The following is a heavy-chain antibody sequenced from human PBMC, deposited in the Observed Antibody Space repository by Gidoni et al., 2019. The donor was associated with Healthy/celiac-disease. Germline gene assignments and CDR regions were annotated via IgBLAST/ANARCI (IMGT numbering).Heavy chain of an antibody. Sequence: QAQLVQSGADVKKPGASVKVSCKASGYTFTSYGIRWVRQAPGQGLEWMGWISAYNGNTNYAQKVQGRVTMTTDTSTSTAYMGLRRFRSDDAAVYYCARDGYNWNYSHTFDYWGQGTLVTVSS. D-gene: IGHD1-7*01. CDR2: ISAYNGNT. CDR3: ARDGYNWNYSHTFDY. V-gene: IGHV1-18*01. CDR1: GYTFTSYG. J-gene: IGHJ4*02.